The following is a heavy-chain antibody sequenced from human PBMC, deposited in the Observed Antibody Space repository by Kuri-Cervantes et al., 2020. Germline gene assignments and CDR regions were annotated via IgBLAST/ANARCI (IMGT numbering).Heavy chain of an antibody. CDR2: ISAYNGNT. CDR3: ARRSGGGPNDY. J-gene: IGHJ4*01. D-gene: IGHD2-15*01. Sequence: ASVKVSCKASGYTFTSYDINWVRQATGQGLEWMGWISAYNGNTNYAQKLQGRVTMTTDTSTSTAYMELRSLRSDDTAVYYCARRSGGGPNDYWGQEPWSPSPQ. CDR1: GYTFTSYD. V-gene: IGHV1-18*01.